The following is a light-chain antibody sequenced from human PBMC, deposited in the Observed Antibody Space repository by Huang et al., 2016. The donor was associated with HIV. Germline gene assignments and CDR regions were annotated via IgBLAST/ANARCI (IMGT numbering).Light chain of an antibody. CDR2: GAY. CDR1: QSVSSN. CDR3: QQYNNWQYT. J-gene: IGKJ2*01. Sequence: EIVMTQSPATLSVSPGERATLSCRASQSVSSNLAWYQQKPGQAPRLLIYGAYTRANGIPTRFSGRGSGTEFNLAISSLQSEDFAVYYCQQYNNWQYTFGQGTKLEIK. V-gene: IGKV3-15*01.